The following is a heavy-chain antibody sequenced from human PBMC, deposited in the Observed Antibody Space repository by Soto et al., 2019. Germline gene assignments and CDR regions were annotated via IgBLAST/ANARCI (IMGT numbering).Heavy chain of an antibody. D-gene: IGHD2-2*01. J-gene: IGHJ6*02. CDR1: GGSISSSNW. CDR2: IYHSGST. CDR3: AGVPAAMIYYYGMDV. V-gene: IGHV4-4*02. Sequence: SETLSLTCAVSGGSISSSNWWSWVRQPPGKGLEWIGEIYHSGSTNYNPSLKSRVTISVDKSKNQFSLKLSSVTAADTAVYYCAGVPAAMIYYYGMDVWGQGTTVT.